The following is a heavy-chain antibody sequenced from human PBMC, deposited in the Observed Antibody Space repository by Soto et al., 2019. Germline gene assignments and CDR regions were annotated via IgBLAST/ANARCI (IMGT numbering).Heavy chain of an antibody. CDR3: AREAGFITMIAVVITTRNYGMDV. Sequence: QVQLVESGGGVVQPGRSLRLSCAASGFTFSSYAMHWVRQAPGKGLEWVAVISYDGSNKYYADSVKGRFTISRDNSKNTLYLQMNSLRAEDTAVYYCAREAGFITMIAVVITTRNYGMDVWGQGTTVTVSS. CDR1: GFTFSSYA. V-gene: IGHV3-30-3*01. D-gene: IGHD3-22*01. J-gene: IGHJ6*02. CDR2: ISYDGSNK.